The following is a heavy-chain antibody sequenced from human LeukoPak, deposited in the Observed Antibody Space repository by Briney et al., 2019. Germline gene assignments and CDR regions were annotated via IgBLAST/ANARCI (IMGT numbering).Heavy chain of an antibody. CDR1: GFTFSRYW. CDR3: ARDTITAPGDLDY. Sequence: GGSLRLSCAATGFTFSRYWTHWVRQGPGKGLVWVSLISSDGSTTTYADSVKGRFTISRDNAKNTLYLQMNSLRAEDTAVYYCARDTITAPGDLDYWGQGTLVTVSS. CDR2: ISSDGSTT. J-gene: IGHJ4*02. V-gene: IGHV3-74*01. D-gene: IGHD6-13*01.